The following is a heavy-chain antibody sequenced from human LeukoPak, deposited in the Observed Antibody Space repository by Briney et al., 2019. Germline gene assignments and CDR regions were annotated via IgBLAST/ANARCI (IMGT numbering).Heavy chain of an antibody. J-gene: IGHJ3*02. Sequence: SETLSLTCAVYGGSFSGYYWSWIRQSPGKGLEWIGEINHSGSTNYNPSLKSRVTISVDTSKNQFSLKLSSVTAADTAVYYCASGIAAAGILEAANDAFDIWGQGTMVTVSS. V-gene: IGHV4-34*01. CDR3: ASGIAAAGILEAANDAFDI. CDR2: INHSGST. D-gene: IGHD6-13*01. CDR1: GGSFSGYY.